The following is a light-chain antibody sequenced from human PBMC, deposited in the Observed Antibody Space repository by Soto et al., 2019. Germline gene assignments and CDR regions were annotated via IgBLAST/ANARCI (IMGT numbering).Light chain of an antibody. CDR2: DVD. CDR3: NSYTSSGNSGL. CDR1: SSDVGYFNY. Sequence: QSALTQPASVSGSPGQSITISCTGSSSDVGYFNYVSWYQHHPGRAPKLMIYDVDVRPSGVSNRFSGSKSGNTASLTISWLQADDDADYYSNSYTSSGNSGLFGGGTKLTVL. J-gene: IGLJ2*01. V-gene: IGLV2-14*03.